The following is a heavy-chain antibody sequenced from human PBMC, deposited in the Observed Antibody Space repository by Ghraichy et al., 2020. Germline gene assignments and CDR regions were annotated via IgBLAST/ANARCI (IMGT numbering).Heavy chain of an antibody. D-gene: IGHD1-26*01. CDR2: IIPIFGTA. J-gene: IGHJ4*02. CDR1: GGTFSSYA. V-gene: IGHV1-69*13. CDR3: AREEGGSYTRGVN. Sequence: SVKVSCKASGGTFSSYAISWVRQAPGQGLEWMGGIIPIFGTANYAQKFQGRVTITADESTSTAYMELSSLRSEDTAVYYCAREEGGSYTRGVNWGQGTLVTVSS.